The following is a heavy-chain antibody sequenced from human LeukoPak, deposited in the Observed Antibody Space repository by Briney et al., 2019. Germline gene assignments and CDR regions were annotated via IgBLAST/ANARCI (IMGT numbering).Heavy chain of an antibody. Sequence: LXLSXXXXGLTXXGDYXTWVRQAPGKGLEWVSVVYSGGSTNYADSVKGRFTISRDDSRNTVFLQMNSLRAEDTAVYYCARNLLGATSHWGQGTLVTVSS. CDR3: ARNLLGATSH. D-gene: IGHD1-26*01. CDR2: VYSGGST. CDR1: GLTXXGDY. V-gene: IGHV3-66*01. J-gene: IGHJ4*02.